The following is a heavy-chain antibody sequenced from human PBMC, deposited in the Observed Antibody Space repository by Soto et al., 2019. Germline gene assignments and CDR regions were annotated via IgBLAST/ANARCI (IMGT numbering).Heavy chain of an antibody. CDR2: IYYSGST. V-gene: IGHV4-59*01. J-gene: IGHJ6*03. CDR3: AREAVRDDFWSGYYSPYYYFYMDV. CDR1: GGSISNYY. D-gene: IGHD3-3*01. Sequence: QVQLQESGPGLVKPSETLSLTCPVSGGSISNYYWSWIRQTPGKGLEWIGYIYYSGSTNYNPSLKSRVTISVDTSKNQFSLKLSSVTAADTAVYYCAREAVRDDFWSGYYSPYYYFYMDVWGKGTTVTVSS.